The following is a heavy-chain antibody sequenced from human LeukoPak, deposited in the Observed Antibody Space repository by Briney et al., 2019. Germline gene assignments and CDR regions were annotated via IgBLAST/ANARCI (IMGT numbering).Heavy chain of an antibody. J-gene: IGHJ4*02. CDR1: SGSFSGYY. D-gene: IGHD3-3*01. V-gene: IGHV4-34*01. Sequence: SETLSLTCAVFSGSFSGYYWNWIRQPPGKGLEGIGEINPSRNTNYNPSLKSRVTISVDTSKKQFSLKLSSVTAADTAVYYCARRYDFWSGYPPPLDYWGQGTLVTVSS. CDR2: INPSRNT. CDR3: ARRYDFWSGYPPPLDY.